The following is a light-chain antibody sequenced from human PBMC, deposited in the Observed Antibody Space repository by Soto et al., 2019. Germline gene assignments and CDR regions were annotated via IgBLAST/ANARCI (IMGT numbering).Light chain of an antibody. CDR2: GSS. J-gene: IGKJ2*01. Sequence: EIVLTQSPGILSLSPGERATLSCRASQTVSGNYLAWYQQKPGRSPRLLIYGSSDRATGIPDRFSGSGSGIDFTLTINRVEPEDFAVYYCQQYGSSPPYTFGQGTTLEI. CDR3: QQYGSSPPYT. CDR1: QTVSGNY. V-gene: IGKV3-20*01.